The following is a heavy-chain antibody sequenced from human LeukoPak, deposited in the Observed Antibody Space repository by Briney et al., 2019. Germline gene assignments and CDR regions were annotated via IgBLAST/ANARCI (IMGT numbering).Heavy chain of an antibody. V-gene: IGHV1-2*02. Sequence: ASVKVSCKSSGYTFTGYYIHWVRQAPGQGLEWMGWINPNNGGTKYVQKFQGRVTMTRDTSISTAYMALSRLRSDDTAVYYCARAYSGGDCYQRSDFDYWGQGTLVTVSS. CDR2: INPNNGGT. CDR3: ARAYSGGDCYQRSDFDY. J-gene: IGHJ4*02. D-gene: IGHD2-21*02. CDR1: GYTFTGYY.